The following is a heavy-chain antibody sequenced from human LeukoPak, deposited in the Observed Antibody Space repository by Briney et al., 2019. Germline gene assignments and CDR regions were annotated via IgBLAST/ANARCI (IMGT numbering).Heavy chain of an antibody. Sequence: GGSLRLSCAASGFTFSSYAMSWVRQAPGKGPEWVSGVSGSGGSTYYADSVKGRFTISRDNSKNTLYLQMNSLRAEDTAVYYCAKDLDIVATITGNWGQGTLVTVSS. CDR1: GFTFSSYA. CDR2: VSGSGGST. J-gene: IGHJ4*02. CDR3: AKDLDIVATITGN. V-gene: IGHV3-23*01. D-gene: IGHD5-12*01.